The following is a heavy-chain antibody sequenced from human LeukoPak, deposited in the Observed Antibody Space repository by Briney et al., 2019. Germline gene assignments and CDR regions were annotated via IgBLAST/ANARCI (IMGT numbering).Heavy chain of an antibody. V-gene: IGHV1-69*05. Sequence: GASVKVSCKASGYSFTSYAISWVRQARGQGLECMGGIIPIFGTANYAQKFQGRVTITTDESTSTAYTELSSLRSEDTAVYYCARSVVSSGWSYDYWGQGTLVTVSS. J-gene: IGHJ4*02. D-gene: IGHD6-19*01. CDR2: IIPIFGTA. CDR3: ARSVVSSGWSYDY. CDR1: GYSFTSYA.